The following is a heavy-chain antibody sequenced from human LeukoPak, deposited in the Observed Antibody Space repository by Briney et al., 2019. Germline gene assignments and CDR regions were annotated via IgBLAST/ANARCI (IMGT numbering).Heavy chain of an antibody. V-gene: IGHV4-39*07. CDR1: GGSISSSSYY. CDR3: ARVAVTGWFDP. J-gene: IGHJ5*02. D-gene: IGHD2-21*02. CDR2: IYYSGST. Sequence: PSETLSLTCTVSGGSISSSSYYWGWIRQPPGKGLEWIGSIYYSGSTYYNPSLKSRVTISVDTSKNQFSLKLSSVTDADTAVYYCARVAVTGWFDPWGQGTLVTVSS.